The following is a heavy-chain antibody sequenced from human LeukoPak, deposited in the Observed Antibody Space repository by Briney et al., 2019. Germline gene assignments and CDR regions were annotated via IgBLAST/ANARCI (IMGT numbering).Heavy chain of an antibody. V-gene: IGHV1-2*06. J-gene: IGHJ6*03. CDR1: GYTFTGYY. CDR3: ARAYGRGYQLVYSYYYMDV. Sequence: ASVRVSCKTSGYTFTGYYIHWVRQAPGQGLEWMGRINPNSGGTNYAQKFQGRVTMTRDTSISTAYMELSRLTSDDTAVYYCARAYGRGYQLVYSYYYMDVWGKGTTVTVSS. CDR2: INPNSGGT. D-gene: IGHD2-2*02.